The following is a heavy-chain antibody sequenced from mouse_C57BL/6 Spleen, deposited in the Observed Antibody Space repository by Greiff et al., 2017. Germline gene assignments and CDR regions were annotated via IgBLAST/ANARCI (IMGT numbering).Heavy chain of an antibody. Sequence: QVQLKESGPGLVQPSQSLSITCTVSGFSLTSYGVHWVRQSPGKGLEWLGVIWSGGSTDNNAAFISRLSISTGNSKSQVFFIKNRLQAADTAIYYCARSPPGVATRAMDYWGQGTSVTVSS. CDR2: IWSGGST. CDR1: GFSLTSYG. V-gene: IGHV2-2*01. CDR3: ARSPPGVATRAMDY. J-gene: IGHJ4*01. D-gene: IGHD1-1*01.